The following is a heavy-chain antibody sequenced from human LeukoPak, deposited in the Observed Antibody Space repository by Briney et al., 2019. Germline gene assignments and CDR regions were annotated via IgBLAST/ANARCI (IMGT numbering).Heavy chain of an antibody. CDR2: IYYSGST. J-gene: IGHJ4*02. CDR3: ARAGYSSSWYSFDY. D-gene: IGHD6-13*01. V-gene: IGHV4-39*01. CDR1: GGSISSSSYY. Sequence: KPSETLSLTCTVSGGSISSSSYYWGWIRQPPGKGLEWIGSIYYSGSTYYNPSLKSRVTISVDTSKNQFSLKLSSVTAADTAVYYCARAGYSSSWYSFDYWGQGTLVTVSS.